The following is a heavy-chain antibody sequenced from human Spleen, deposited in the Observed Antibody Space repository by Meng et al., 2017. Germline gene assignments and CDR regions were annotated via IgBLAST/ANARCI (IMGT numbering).Heavy chain of an antibody. CDR3: ATSAYGFDY. Sequence: GESLKISCKGSGYGFTSYTSYWTAWVRQKPGKGPELMGIIYPGDSETRYSASFKGQVTVSADKSITTAYLQWDSLKPSDTPMYYCATSAYGFDYWGQGTLVTVSS. J-gene: IGHJ4*02. CDR2: IYPGDSET. V-gene: IGHV5-51*01. CDR1: GYGFTSYTSYW. D-gene: IGHD5-12*01.